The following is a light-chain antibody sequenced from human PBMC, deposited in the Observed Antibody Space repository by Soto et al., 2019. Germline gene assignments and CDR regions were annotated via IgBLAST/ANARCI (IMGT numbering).Light chain of an antibody. CDR2: GAS. J-gene: IGKJ1*01. CDR1: QSVSSSY. CDR3: QQYGSSPPT. V-gene: IGKV3-20*01. Sequence: EIVLTQSPGTLSLSPGERATLSCRASQSVSSSYLAWYQQKPGQAPRLLIYGASSRATGIPDRFSGSGSGPDFTLIISRLEPADFAVYYCQQYGSSPPTFGQGTKVEIK.